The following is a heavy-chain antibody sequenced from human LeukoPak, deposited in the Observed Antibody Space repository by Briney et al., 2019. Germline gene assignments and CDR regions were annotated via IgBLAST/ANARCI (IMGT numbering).Heavy chain of an antibody. V-gene: IGHV3-73*01. CDR3: TRLGGSPPYFDY. D-gene: IGHD3-16*01. Sequence: PGGSLRLSCAASGFTFSGSAMHWVRQASGKGLEWVGRIRRKGNDYATAYAASVKGRFTISRDDSKNTAYLQMDSLKTEDTAVYFCTRLGGSPPYFDYWGQGTLVTVSP. CDR1: GFTFSGSA. J-gene: IGHJ4*02. CDR2: IRRKGNDYAT.